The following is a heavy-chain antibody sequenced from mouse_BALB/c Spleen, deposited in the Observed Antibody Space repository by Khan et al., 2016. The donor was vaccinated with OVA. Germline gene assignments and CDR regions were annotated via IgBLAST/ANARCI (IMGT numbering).Heavy chain of an antibody. CDR1: GYTFTSYT. J-gene: IGHJ3*01. CDR2: INPSNNYT. Sequence: QIQLVQSGAELARPGASVKMSCKTSGYTFTSYTMHWVRQRPGQAPEWIGHINPSNNYTNYTQNFKDKATLIVDKSSTTAFMQLSSLTSEDSAVNAWEREGAFHGSDGGFAYWGQGTLVTVSA. CDR3: EREGAFHGSDGGFAY. V-gene: IGHV1-4*01. D-gene: IGHD1-2*01.